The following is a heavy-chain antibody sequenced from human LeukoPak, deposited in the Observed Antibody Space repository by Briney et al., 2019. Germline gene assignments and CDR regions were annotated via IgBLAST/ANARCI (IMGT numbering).Heavy chain of an antibody. CDR1: GYTFTSYY. Sequence: ASVKVSCKTSGYTFTSYYMYWVRQAPGQGLEWMGIINPSLGTTSYAQRFQGGVTMTRDTSTSTVYMNLGSLRSEDTAVYYCARGPYSSSWYQDYWGQGTLVTVSS. CDR3: ARGPYSSSWYQDY. D-gene: IGHD6-13*01. V-gene: IGHV1-46*01. CDR2: INPSLGTT. J-gene: IGHJ4*02.